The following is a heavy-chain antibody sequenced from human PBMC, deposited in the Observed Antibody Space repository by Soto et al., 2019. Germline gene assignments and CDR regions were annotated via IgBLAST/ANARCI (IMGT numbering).Heavy chain of an antibody. D-gene: IGHD6-19*01. CDR3: ARGVAVAGEGSAFDI. V-gene: IGHV3-33*01. Sequence: QVQLVESGGGVVQPGRSLRLSCAASGFTFSSYGMHWVRQAPGKGLEWVAVIWYDGSNKYYADSVKGRFTISRDNSKNTLYLQMNSLRAADTAVYYCARGVAVAGEGSAFDIWGPGTMVTVSS. CDR1: GFTFSSYG. CDR2: IWYDGSNK. J-gene: IGHJ3*02.